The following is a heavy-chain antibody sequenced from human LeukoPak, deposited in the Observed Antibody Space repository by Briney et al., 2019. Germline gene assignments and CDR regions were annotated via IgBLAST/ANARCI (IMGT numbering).Heavy chain of an antibody. D-gene: IGHD3-10*01. J-gene: IGHJ4*02. V-gene: IGHV3-7*01. CDR3: ARDYTYYGSGSYYNYFDY. Sequence: GGSLRLSCAASGFTFSSYAMHWVRQAPGKGLEWVANIKQDGSEKYYVDSVKGRFTISRDNAKNSLYLQMNSLRAEDTAVYYCARDYTYYGSGSYYNYFDYWGQGTLVTVSS. CDR1: GFTFSSYA. CDR2: IKQDGSEK.